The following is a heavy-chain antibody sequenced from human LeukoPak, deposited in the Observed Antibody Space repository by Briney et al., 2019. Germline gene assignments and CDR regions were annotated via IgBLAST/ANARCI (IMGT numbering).Heavy chain of an antibody. CDR3: AREVSGSYPDAFDI. Sequence: SETLSLTCTVSGGSISSSSYYWGWIRQPPGKGLEWIGSIYYSGSTYYNPSLKSRVTISVDTSKNQFSLKLRSVTAADTAVYYCAREVSGSYPDAFDIWGQGTMVTVSS. CDR2: IYYSGST. J-gene: IGHJ3*02. CDR1: GGSISSSSYY. D-gene: IGHD1-26*01. V-gene: IGHV4-39*07.